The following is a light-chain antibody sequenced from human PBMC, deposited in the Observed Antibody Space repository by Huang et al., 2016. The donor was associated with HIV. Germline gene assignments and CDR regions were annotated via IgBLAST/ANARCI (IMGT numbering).Light chain of an antibody. CDR3: QHYYTTPRT. CDR1: QSLCYSSNNKNY. CDR2: WAS. J-gene: IGKJ1*01. Sequence: DIVMTQSPDSLAVSLGERATINCKSSQSLCYSSNNKNYLAWYQQRPGQPPKLLIYWASTRESGVPDRFSGSGSGTDFTLTISSLQAEDVAVYYCQHYYTTPRTFGQGTKVEIK. V-gene: IGKV4-1*01.